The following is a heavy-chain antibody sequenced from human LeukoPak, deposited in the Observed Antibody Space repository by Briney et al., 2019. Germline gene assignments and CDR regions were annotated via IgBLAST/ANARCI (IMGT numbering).Heavy chain of an antibody. CDR1: GFTVSSNY. Sequence: GGSLRLSCAASGFTVSSNYMSWVRQAPGRGLEWVSVIYSGGSTYYADSVKGRFTISRDNSKNTLYLQMNSLRAEDTAVYYCARDTTLWVAAAPGDYYGMDVWGQGTTVTVSS. CDR3: ARDTTLWVAAAPGDYYGMDV. V-gene: IGHV3-53*01. D-gene: IGHD6-13*01. J-gene: IGHJ6*02. CDR2: IYSGGST.